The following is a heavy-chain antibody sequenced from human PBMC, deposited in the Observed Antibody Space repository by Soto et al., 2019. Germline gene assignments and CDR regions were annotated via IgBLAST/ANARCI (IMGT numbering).Heavy chain of an antibody. CDR1: GGSVSSGSYY. Sequence: LTCTVSGGSVSSGSYYWSWIRQPPGRGLEWIGYIYYSGSTNYNPSLKSRVTISVDTSKNQFSLKLSSVTAADTAVYYCAREREHVAAAGPTPPSWFDPWGQGTLVTVSS. D-gene: IGHD6-13*01. CDR2: IYYSGST. V-gene: IGHV4-61*01. CDR3: AREREHVAAAGPTPPSWFDP. J-gene: IGHJ5*02.